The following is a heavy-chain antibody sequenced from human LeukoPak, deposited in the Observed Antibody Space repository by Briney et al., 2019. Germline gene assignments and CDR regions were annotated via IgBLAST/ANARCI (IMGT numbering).Heavy chain of an antibody. Sequence: SETLSLTCTVSGDSFTSVTDYWAWIRQPPGKGLEWIGSIYYSGSTNYNPSLKSRVTISVDTSKNQFSLRLSSVTAADTAVYYCARVFGGLGYCSGGSCYSFDYWGQGTLVTVSS. CDR3: ARVFGGLGYCSGGSCYSFDY. J-gene: IGHJ4*02. CDR1: GDSFTSVTDY. D-gene: IGHD2-15*01. CDR2: IYYSGST. V-gene: IGHV4-39*07.